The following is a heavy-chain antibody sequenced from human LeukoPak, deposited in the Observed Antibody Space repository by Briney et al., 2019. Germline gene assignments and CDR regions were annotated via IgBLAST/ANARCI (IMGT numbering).Heavy chain of an antibody. CDR3: AKGRDFWSGYPTPFDY. J-gene: IGHJ4*02. Sequence: PGRSLRLSCAASVFTFDDYAVHCVRHAPGKGLEGVSGISWNSGSIGYADSVKGRFTISRDNAKNSLYLQMNSLRAEDTALYYCAKGRDFWSGYPTPFDYWGQGTLVTVSS. CDR1: VFTFDDYA. V-gene: IGHV3-9*01. D-gene: IGHD3-3*01. CDR2: ISWNSGSI.